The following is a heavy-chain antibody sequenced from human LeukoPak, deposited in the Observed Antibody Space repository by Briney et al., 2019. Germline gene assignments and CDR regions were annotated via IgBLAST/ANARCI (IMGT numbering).Heavy chain of an antibody. CDR1: GGTFSSYA. D-gene: IGHD6-6*01. V-gene: IGHV1-69*13. J-gene: IGHJ4*02. CDR3: ARGRHIAARPQSLYYFDY. CDR2: IIPIFGTA. Sequence: GASVTVSCTASGGTFSSYAISWVRQAPGQGLEWMGGIIPIFGTANYAQKFQGRVTITADESTSTAYMELSSLRSEDTAVYYCARGRHIAARPQSLYYFDYWGQGTLVTVSS.